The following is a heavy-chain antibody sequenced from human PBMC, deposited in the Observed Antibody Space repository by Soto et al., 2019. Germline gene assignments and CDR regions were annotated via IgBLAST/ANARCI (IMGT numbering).Heavy chain of an antibody. Sequence: SETLSLTCTVSGGSISSGDYYWSWIRQPPGKGLEWIGYIYYSGTTYYNPSLKSRVTISVDTSKNQFSLKVSSVTAADTAVYYCARALIQLWPHYYYGMDVWGQGTKVTVS. CDR3: ARALIQLWPHYYYGMDV. V-gene: IGHV4-30-4*01. CDR2: IYYSGTT. D-gene: IGHD5-18*01. J-gene: IGHJ6*02. CDR1: GGSISSGDYY.